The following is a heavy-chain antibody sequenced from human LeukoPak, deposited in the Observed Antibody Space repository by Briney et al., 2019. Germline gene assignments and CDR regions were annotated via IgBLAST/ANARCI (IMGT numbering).Heavy chain of an antibody. CDR2: IYPPDSDT. V-gene: IGHV5-51*01. CDR1: GYSFTSYW. D-gene: IGHD2-21*02. Sequence: GESLKISCKGSGYSFTSYWIGWVRQMPGKGLEWMGIIYPPDSDTRYSPSFQGQVTISADKSISTAYLQWNSLKASDAAMYYCARRAYCGGDCYWGGFDYWGQGTLVTVPS. J-gene: IGHJ4*02. CDR3: ARRAYCGGDCYWGGFDY.